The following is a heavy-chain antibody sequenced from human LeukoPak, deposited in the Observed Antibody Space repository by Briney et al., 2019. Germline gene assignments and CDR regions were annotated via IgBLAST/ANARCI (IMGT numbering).Heavy chain of an antibody. Sequence: GGSLRLSCAASGFTFSSCDMHWVRHAPRKGLEWVTVISYDGSNKYYGDSVKGRFTISRDKSKNTLYLKMNSLRAEDTAVYCCAKEGSNGDFDYWGQGTLVTVSS. V-gene: IGHV3-30*18. CDR1: GFTFSSCD. CDR3: AKEGSNGDFDY. CDR2: ISYDGSNK. D-gene: IGHD1-26*01. J-gene: IGHJ4*02.